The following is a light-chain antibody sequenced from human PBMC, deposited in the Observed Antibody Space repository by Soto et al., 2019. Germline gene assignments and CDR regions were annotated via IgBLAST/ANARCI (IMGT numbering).Light chain of an antibody. V-gene: IGKV3-20*01. CDR1: QSVSNSY. CDR2: GAS. CDR3: QQYGTSSGLFT. J-gene: IGKJ3*01. Sequence: ETVLTQSPGSLSLSPGERATLSCRASQSVSNSYLAWYQQKPGQAPRLLIYGASTSATGIPDRFSGSGSGTDFTLTISRLEPEDFAVYYCQQYGTSSGLFTFGPGTKVDIK.